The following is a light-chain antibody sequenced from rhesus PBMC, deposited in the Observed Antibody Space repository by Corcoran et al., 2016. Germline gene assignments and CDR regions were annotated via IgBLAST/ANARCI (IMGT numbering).Light chain of an antibody. J-gene: IGKJ1*01. Sequence: EIVWAQSPATLSLSPGERATLSCRASQSVSSSLAWYRQKPGQVPRLLIYGASNRATGITDRFSGSGSGTDFTLNISSLGPEDFVVYYCQQYSNWPRTFGQGTKVEIK. CDR2: GAS. V-gene: IGKV3-42*03. CDR3: QQYSNWPRT. CDR1: QSVSSS.